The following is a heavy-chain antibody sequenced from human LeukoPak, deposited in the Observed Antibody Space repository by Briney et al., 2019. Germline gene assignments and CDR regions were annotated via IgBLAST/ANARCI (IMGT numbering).Heavy chain of an antibody. CDR1: GFTFDDYA. CDR3: AKDAEDSSGYYPR. CDR2: ISWNSGSI. V-gene: IGHV3-9*01. J-gene: IGHJ4*02. Sequence: PGGSLRLSCAASGFTFDDYAMHWVRQAPGKGLEWVSGISWNSGSIGYADSVKGRFTISRDNAKNSLYLQMNSLRAEDTALYYCAKDAEDSSGYYPRWGQGTLVTVSS. D-gene: IGHD3-22*01.